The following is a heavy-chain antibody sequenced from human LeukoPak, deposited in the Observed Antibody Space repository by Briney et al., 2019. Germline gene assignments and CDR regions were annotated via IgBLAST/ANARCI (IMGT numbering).Heavy chain of an antibody. CDR1: GGSISGNY. D-gene: IGHD3-22*01. V-gene: IGHV4-4*07. Sequence: SETLTLTCAVSGGSISGNYWSWMRQPAGKGLEWIGRIYASGRTNYNPSLKSRVTMSVDTSKNQFSLKLSSVTAADTAVYYCASTYYYDSSGYRDWGQGTLVTVSS. CDR3: ASTYYYDSSGYRD. J-gene: IGHJ4*02. CDR2: IYASGRT.